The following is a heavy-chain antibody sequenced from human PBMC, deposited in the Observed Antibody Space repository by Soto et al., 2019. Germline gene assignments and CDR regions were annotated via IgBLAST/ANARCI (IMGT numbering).Heavy chain of an antibody. V-gene: IGHV3-15*07. CDR1: GFTFSNAW. D-gene: IGHD3-22*01. CDR2: IKSKTDGGTT. CDR3: ARPTYYYDSSGPPAY. Sequence: GGSLRLSCAASGFTFSNAWMNWVRQAPGKGLEWVGRIKSKTDGGTTDYVVPVKGRFTISRDDSKNTLYLQMDSLRAEDTAVYYCARPTYYYDSSGPPAYWGQGTLVTVSS. J-gene: IGHJ4*02.